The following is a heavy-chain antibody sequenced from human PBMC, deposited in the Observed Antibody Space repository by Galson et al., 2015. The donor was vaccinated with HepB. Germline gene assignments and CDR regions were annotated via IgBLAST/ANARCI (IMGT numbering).Heavy chain of an antibody. J-gene: IGHJ4*02. CDR3: ANIADAEYYFDY. CDR2: IRYDGSNK. Sequence: SLRLSCAASGFTFSSYGMHWVRQAPGKGLEWVAFIRYDGSNKYYADSVKGRFTISRDNSKNTLYLQMNSLRAEDTAVYYCANIADAEYYFDYWGQGTLVTVSS. D-gene: IGHD3-16*02. CDR1: GFTFSSYG. V-gene: IGHV3-30*02.